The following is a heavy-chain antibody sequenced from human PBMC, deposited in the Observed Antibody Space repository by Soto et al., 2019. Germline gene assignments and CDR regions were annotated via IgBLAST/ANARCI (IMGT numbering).Heavy chain of an antibody. Sequence: SETLSLTCAVSSDSISRSHWLTWVRQSPGKGLEWLGDIYYSGSVYYNPSLRSRISISMDKSNNQFSLNLSSVTAADTAVYYCARGSFVTNYYYCHMGVWDKGTPVTVSS. D-gene: IGHD4-17*01. J-gene: IGHJ6*03. CDR3: ARGSFVTNYYYCHMGV. CDR1: SDSISRSHW. V-gene: IGHV4-4*02. CDR2: IYYSGSV.